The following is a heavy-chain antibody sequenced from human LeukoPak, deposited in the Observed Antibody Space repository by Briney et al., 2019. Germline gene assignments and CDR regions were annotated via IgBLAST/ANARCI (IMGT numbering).Heavy chain of an antibody. CDR2: INPNSGGT. CDR1: EYTFTSYF. D-gene: IGHD4-17*01. CDR3: ARQDYGDYVDYYYGMDV. J-gene: IGHJ6*02. V-gene: IGHV1-2*04. Sequence: ASVKVSCKASEYTFTSYFMHWVRQAPGQGLEWMGWINPNSGGTNYAQKFQGWVTMTRDTSISTAYMELSRLRSDDTAVYYCARQDYGDYVDYYYGMDVWGQGTTVTVSS.